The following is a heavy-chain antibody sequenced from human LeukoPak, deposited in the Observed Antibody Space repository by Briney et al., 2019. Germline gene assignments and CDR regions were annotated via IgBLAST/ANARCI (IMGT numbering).Heavy chain of an antibody. J-gene: IGHJ5*02. CDR2: INPSSGDT. Sequence: ASVKVSCKASGYTFTGYYIHWVRQAPGQGLEWMGWINPSSGDTNYAQKFQGRVTLSRDTSISTAYMELTNLRSDDTAVYYCARPNGDYHNWFDPWGQGTLVTVSS. V-gene: IGHV1-2*02. D-gene: IGHD4-17*01. CDR1: GYTFTGYY. CDR3: ARPNGDYHNWFDP.